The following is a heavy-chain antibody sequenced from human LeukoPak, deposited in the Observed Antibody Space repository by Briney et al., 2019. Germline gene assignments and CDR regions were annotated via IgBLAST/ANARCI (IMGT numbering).Heavy chain of an antibody. J-gene: IGHJ5*02. CDR1: GFTFSSYA. Sequence: GGSLRLSCAASGFTFSSYAMSWVRQAPEKGLEWVSAISGSGGNTYYADSVKGRFTISRDNSKNTLYLQMNSLRAEDTAAYYCAKALYGEGSRWFDPWGQGTLVTVSS. D-gene: IGHD3-10*01. V-gene: IGHV3-23*01. CDR3: AKALYGEGSRWFDP. CDR2: ISGSGGNT.